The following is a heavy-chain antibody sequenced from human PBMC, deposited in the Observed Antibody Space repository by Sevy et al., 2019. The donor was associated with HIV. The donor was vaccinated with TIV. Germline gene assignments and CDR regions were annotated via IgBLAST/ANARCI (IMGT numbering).Heavy chain of an antibody. CDR1: GYTLTELS. D-gene: IGHD6-19*01. Sequence: ASLKVSCKVSGYTLTELSIHWVRQAPGKGLEWMGGFDPEDGEIIYAQKFQGRVTMTEDTSAETGYMELSSLRSDDTAVYYCATSYRIAEADFDYWGQGTQVTVSS. CDR2: FDPEDGEI. J-gene: IGHJ4*02. V-gene: IGHV1-24*01. CDR3: ATSYRIAEADFDY.